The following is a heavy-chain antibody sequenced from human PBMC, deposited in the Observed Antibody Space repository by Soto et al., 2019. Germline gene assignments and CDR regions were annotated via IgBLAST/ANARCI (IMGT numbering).Heavy chain of an antibody. V-gene: IGHV1-18*01. J-gene: IGHJ4*02. D-gene: IGHD3-10*01. CDR1: GYTFTSYG. Sequence: QVQLVQSGAEVKKPGASVKVSCKASGYTFTSYGISWVRQAPGQGLEWMGWISAYNCNTNYAQKLQGRVTMTTDTSTSTSYMELRSLRSDDTAVYYCARNLEEEGITMVRGVITYWGQGTLVTVSS. CDR3: ARNLEEEGITMVRGVITY. CDR2: ISAYNCNT.